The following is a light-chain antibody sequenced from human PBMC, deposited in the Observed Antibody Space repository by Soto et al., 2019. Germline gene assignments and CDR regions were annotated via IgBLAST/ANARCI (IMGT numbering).Light chain of an antibody. Sequence: DIQLTQSPSFLSASVGDRVTITCRASQDINSFLAWYQQKPGKAPKLLIFAASTVQSGVPSRFSGSGSGKEFTLTITSLQSEDSATYYCQQVNVYLSLTFGGGTKVEIK. CDR1: QDINSF. J-gene: IGKJ4*01. V-gene: IGKV1-9*01. CDR2: AAS. CDR3: QQVNVYLSLT.